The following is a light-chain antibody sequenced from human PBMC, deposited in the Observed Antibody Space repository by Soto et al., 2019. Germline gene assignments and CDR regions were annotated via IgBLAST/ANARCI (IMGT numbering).Light chain of an antibody. CDR2: DVS. CDR1: SSDVGGYNY. V-gene: IGLV2-14*01. J-gene: IGLJ1*01. CDR3: SSYTSSSTYV. Sequence: QSALTQPASVSGSPGQSITISCTGTSSDVGGYNYVSWYQQHPGKAPKLMIYDVSNRPSGVSKRFSGSKSGNTASLTISGLQAEDEAYYYCSSYTSSSTYVFGTGTKLTVL.